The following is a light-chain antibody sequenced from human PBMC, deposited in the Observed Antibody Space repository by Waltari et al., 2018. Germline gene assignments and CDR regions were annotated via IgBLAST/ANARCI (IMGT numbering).Light chain of an antibody. CDR1: SGDIGAYKY. V-gene: IGLV2-14*01. J-gene: IGLJ2*01. Sequence: QSALTQPASVSGSPGQSITISCTGTSGDIGAYKYVSWYQNHPDKAPKLIINEVSNRPSGVSNRFSGSKSGNTASLTISGLQTEDESHYYCCSYTTASTVVFGGGTKVTVL. CDR2: EVS. CDR3: CSYTTASTVV.